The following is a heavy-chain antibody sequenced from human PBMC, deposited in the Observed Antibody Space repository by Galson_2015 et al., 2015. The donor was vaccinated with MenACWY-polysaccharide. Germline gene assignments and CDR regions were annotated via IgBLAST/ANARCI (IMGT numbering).Heavy chain of an antibody. J-gene: IGHJ5*02. D-gene: IGHD2-21*01. V-gene: IGHV3-23*01. CDR2: ISGSGTT. CDR3: AKANTGDICTTGGAFWSDH. CDR1: GFTFTNYA. Sequence: SLRLSCAASGFTFTNYAMNWVRQAPGKGLEWVSSISGSGTTYYPDSVKGRFTISRDNSKIMVYLEMNSLRAEDTAVYYCAKANTGDICTTGGAFWSDHWGPGALVTVSS.